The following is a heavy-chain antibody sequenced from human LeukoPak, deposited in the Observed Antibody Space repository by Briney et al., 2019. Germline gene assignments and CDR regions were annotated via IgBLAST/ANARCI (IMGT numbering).Heavy chain of an antibody. Sequence: ASVKVSCKASGYTFTSYAMNWVRQAPGQGLEWMGWINTNTGNPTNAQGFTGRFVFSLDTSVSTAYLQISSLKAEDTAVYYCARAAEFYDFWSGYTTTYNWFDPWGQGTLVTVSS. J-gene: IGHJ5*02. CDR3: ARAAEFYDFWSGYTTTYNWFDP. CDR2: INTNTGNP. D-gene: IGHD3-3*01. CDR1: GYTFTSYA. V-gene: IGHV7-4-1*02.